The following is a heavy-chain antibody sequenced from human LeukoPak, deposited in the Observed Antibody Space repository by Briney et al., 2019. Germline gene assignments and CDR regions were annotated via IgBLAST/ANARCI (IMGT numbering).Heavy chain of an antibody. CDR3: AKRSPAYYFDY. Sequence: GGSLSLSCAASGFTFTTSVMTWVRQAPGKGLEWVSAISESDGSTFYADSVKGRFTVSRDNSQNTLYLEMNSLTAEDTAVYFCAKRSPAYYFDYWGQGILVTVSS. J-gene: IGHJ4*02. CDR2: ISESDGST. D-gene: IGHD1-26*01. CDR1: GFTFTTSV. V-gene: IGHV3-23*01.